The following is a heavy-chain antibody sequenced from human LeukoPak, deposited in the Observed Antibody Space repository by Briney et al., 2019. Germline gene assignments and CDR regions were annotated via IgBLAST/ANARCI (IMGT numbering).Heavy chain of an antibody. V-gene: IGHV3-48*01. CDR2: ISSSSSTI. CDR3: ARVPSYYDFWSGYSPLFDY. D-gene: IGHD3-3*01. Sequence: GGSLRLSCAASGFTFSSFNMNWVRHTPGKGLEWISYISSSSSTIYYADSVKGRFTISRDNSKNTLYLQMNSLRAEDTAVYYCARVPSYYDFWSGYSPLFDYWGQGTLVTVSS. CDR1: GFTFSSFN. J-gene: IGHJ4*02.